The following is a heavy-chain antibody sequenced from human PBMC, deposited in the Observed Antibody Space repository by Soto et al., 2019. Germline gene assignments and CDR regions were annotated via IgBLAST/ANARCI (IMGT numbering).Heavy chain of an antibody. V-gene: IGHV4-4*02. CDR3: TRRGGGGSRVFMIDWLDP. Sequence: QVQLQESGPGLLKPSGTLSLTCDVSGGSLYSSNWWTWVRQTPGKGLEWIGEIHHSGSTNYNPSLKSRFTISADKSKNQFFLNLASVAATHTAMYYCTRRGGGGSRVFMIDWLDPWGQGTQVTVSS. CDR2: IHHSGST. J-gene: IGHJ5*02. CDR1: GGSLYSSNW. D-gene: IGHD3-16*01.